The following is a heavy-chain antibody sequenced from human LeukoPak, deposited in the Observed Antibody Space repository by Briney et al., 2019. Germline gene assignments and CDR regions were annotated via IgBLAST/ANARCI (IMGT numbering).Heavy chain of an antibody. V-gene: IGHV3-21*01. CDR3: ARDPNVLGITPYYFDF. CDR2: ISSDSSYI. D-gene: IGHD3-10*02. CDR1: GLTFSDYT. J-gene: IGHJ4*02. Sequence: GGSLRLSCAASGLTFSDYTMTWVRQAPGKGLEWVASISSDSSYIDYADSVKGRFTISRDNAKNSLFLKTDTLRGDDTGIYYCARDPNVLGITPYYFDFWGQGTLVTVSS.